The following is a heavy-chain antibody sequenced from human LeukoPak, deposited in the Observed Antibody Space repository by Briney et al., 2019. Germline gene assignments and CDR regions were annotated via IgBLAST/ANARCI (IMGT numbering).Heavy chain of an antibody. Sequence: SETLSLTCTVSGGSISSTSYYWGWTRQPPGKGLEWIGTIYYSGSTYYNSSLKSRVTISIDTSKNQFSLKLSSVTAADTAVYYCARHAKGLYYGVDVWGQGTTVTVSS. CDR3: ARHAKGLYYGVDV. V-gene: IGHV4-39*01. D-gene: IGHD3/OR15-3a*01. J-gene: IGHJ6*02. CDR2: IYYSGST. CDR1: GGSISSTSYY.